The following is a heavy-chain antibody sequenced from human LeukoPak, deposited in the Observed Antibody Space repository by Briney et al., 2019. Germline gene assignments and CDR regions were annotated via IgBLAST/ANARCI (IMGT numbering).Heavy chain of an antibody. Sequence: ASVKVSCKASGYTFTGYYMHWVRQAPGQGLEWMGWINPNSGGTNYAQKFQGRVTMTRDTSISTAYMKLSRLRSDDTAVYYCARHPRQTTGGFDYWGQGTPVTVSS. CDR1: GYTFTGYY. CDR3: ARHPRQTTGGFDY. J-gene: IGHJ4*02. V-gene: IGHV1-2*02. D-gene: IGHD4-11*01. CDR2: INPNSGGT.